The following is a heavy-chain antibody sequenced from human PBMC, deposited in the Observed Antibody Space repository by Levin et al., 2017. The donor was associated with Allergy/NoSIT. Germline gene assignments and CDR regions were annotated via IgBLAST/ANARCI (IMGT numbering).Heavy chain of an antibody. CDR3: ARDLISGGVDY. Sequence: LSLTCAASGFTFSSYWMHWVRQAPGKGLVWVSRINSDGSSTSYADSVKGRFTISRDNAKNTLYLQMNSLRAEDTAVYYCARDLISGGVDYWGQGTLVTVSS. CDR2: INSDGSST. D-gene: IGHD3-16*01. J-gene: IGHJ4*02. CDR1: GFTFSSYW. V-gene: IGHV3-74*01.